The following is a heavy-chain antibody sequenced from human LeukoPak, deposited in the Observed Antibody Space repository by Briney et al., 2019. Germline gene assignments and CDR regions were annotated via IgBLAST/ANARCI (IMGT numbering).Heavy chain of an antibody. CDR3: ARVGAVHDAFDI. CDR2: IYHGGST. V-gene: IGHV4-39*07. J-gene: IGHJ3*02. D-gene: IGHD1-26*01. CDR1: GASISSGSYY. Sequence: PSETLSLTCTVSGASISSGSYYWGWVRQPPGKGLEWIGNIYHGGSTYYNPSLKSRVSISLDTSKNQFSLKLSSVTAADTAVYYCARVGAVHDAFDIWGQGTMVTVSS.